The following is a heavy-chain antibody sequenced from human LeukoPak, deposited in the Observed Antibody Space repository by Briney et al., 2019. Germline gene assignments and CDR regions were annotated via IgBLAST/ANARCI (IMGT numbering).Heavy chain of an antibody. D-gene: IGHD3-10*01. CDR2: FNHNWGT. CDR1: SGFFSGYY. V-gene: IGHV4-34*01. Sequence: PSETLSLTCAVYSGFFSGYYWTWFRQPPGKGLEWIGEFNHNWGTKYNPSLNSRVTISVDTSNNHLSLKLTSVTAADTAVYYCAASIWFGIYPDYWGQGTLVTVSS. CDR3: AASIWFGIYPDY. J-gene: IGHJ4*02.